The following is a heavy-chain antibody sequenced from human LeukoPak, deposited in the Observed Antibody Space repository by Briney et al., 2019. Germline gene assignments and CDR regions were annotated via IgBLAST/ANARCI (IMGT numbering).Heavy chain of an antibody. Sequence: SETLSLTCTLSGGSMSNNYWSWIRQAAGKGLEEIGRTYTNGGTNYNPSLKSRVTISVDKSKSRFSLKLSSVTAADTAVYYCARGRQDFDTPAPYDVLDICGQGTMVTVSS. J-gene: IGHJ3*02. CDR3: ARGRQDFDTPAPYDVLDI. CDR2: TYTNGGT. V-gene: IGHV4-4*07. D-gene: IGHD3-22*01. CDR1: GGSMSNNY.